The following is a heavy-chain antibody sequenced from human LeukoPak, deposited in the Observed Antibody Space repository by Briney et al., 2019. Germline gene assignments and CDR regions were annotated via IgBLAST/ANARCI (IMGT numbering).Heavy chain of an antibody. CDR1: GFTFSSYA. J-gene: IGHJ4*02. CDR2: ISGSGGST. V-gene: IGHV3-23*01. CDR3: AKVRPAVQWYFDY. Sequence: GGSLGLSCAASGFTFSSYAMSWVRQAPGKGLERVSAISGSGGSTYYADSVKGRFTISRDNSKNTLYLQMNSLRAEDTAVYYCAKVRPAVQWYFDYWGQGTLVTVSS. D-gene: IGHD2-2*01.